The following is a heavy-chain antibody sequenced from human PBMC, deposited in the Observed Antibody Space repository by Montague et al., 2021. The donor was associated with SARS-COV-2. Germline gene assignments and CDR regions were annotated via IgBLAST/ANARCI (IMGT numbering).Heavy chain of an antibody. CDR2: SSQTGNT. Sequence: SETLSLTCGVHGGSFNNYYFAWIRQPPGRGLEWIGESSQTGNTNYNPSLKSRVTISLDTSRNHVTLKLTSVTAADTAVYYCARGREDLGSGTDYGFRRWFAPWGQGTQATVSS. CDR3: ARGREDLGSGTDYGFRRWFAP. V-gene: IGHV4-34*01. J-gene: IGHJ5*02. D-gene: IGHD3-10*01. CDR1: GGSFNNYY.